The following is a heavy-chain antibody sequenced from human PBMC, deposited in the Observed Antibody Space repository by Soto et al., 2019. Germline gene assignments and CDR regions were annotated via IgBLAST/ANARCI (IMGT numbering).Heavy chain of an antibody. D-gene: IGHD2-2*02. CDR2: IFWNDDE. CDR3: ARRYTSGNNCFDL. CDR1: GVSISASGVG. J-gene: IGHJ5*02. V-gene: IGHV2-5*01. Sequence: QITLKESGPALVKPTEPLTLTCTFSGVSISASGVGVGWIRQPPGMPLEWLALIFWNDDEHYSPSLRSRLTITTDTSKNQVVLTMTDMDPVDPGTYYWARRYTSGNNCFDLWGEGTLVTVSS.